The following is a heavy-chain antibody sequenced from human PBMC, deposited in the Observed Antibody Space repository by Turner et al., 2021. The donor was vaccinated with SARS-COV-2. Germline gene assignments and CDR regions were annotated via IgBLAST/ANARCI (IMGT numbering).Heavy chain of an antibody. CDR3: ASIAAADPKYYHYYGMDV. V-gene: IGHV3-21*01. Sequence: EVQLVESGGDLVKPGGSLRLSCAASGFTLRSYSMNWVRQAPGKGLGWVSSISSSSSYIYYAVSLKGRFTISRDNAKNSLYLQMNSLRAEDTAVYYCASIAAADPKYYHYYGMDVWGQGTTVTVSS. D-gene: IGHD6-13*01. CDR1: GFTLRSYS. J-gene: IGHJ6*02. CDR2: ISSSSSYI.